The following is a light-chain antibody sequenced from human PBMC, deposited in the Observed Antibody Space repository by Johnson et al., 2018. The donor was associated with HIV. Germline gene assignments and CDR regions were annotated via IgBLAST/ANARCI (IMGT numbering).Light chain of an antibody. CDR3: GTWDSSLRFV. J-gene: IGLJ1*01. V-gene: IGLV1-51*01. CDR1: SSNIGNNY. CDR2: DNN. Sequence: QSVLTQPPSVSAAPGQKVTISCSGSSSNIGNNYVSWYQQLPGTAPKLLIYDNNQRPSGIPDRFSGSKSGTSATLAITGLQTGDEADYYCGTWDSSLRFVFRTWTKVTVI.